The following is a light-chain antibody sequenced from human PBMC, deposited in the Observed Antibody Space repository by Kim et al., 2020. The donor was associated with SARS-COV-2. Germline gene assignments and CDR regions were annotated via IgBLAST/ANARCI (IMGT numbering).Light chain of an antibody. Sequence: SVSPGQTARITCSGDVLAKKYARWFQQKPGQAPVLVIYKDRERPSGIPERFSGSSSGTTVTSTISGAQVEDEADYYCYSAADNKGVFGTGTKVTVL. V-gene: IGLV3-27*01. CDR3: YSAADNKGV. CDR1: VLAKKY. CDR2: KDR. J-gene: IGLJ1*01.